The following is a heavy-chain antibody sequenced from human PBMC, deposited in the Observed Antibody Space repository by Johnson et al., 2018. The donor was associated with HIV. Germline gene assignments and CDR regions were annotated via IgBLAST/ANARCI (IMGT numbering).Heavy chain of an antibody. CDR1: GFTFSKYE. J-gene: IGHJ3*02. D-gene: IGHD3-16*01. CDR2: ISNSDNTI. V-gene: IGHV3-48*03. CDR3: ARDQDLWGFDAFDI. Sequence: VQLVESGGGLVQPGGSLRLSCAASGFTFSKYEMNWVRQAPGKGLEWVSYISNSDNTIYYVDSVKGRFTISRDNAKNSLYLQMNSLRAEDTAVYYCARDQDLWGFDAFDIWGQGTMISVSS.